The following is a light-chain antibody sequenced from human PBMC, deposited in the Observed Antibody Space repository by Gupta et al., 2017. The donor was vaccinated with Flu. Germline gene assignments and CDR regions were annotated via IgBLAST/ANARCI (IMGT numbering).Light chain of an antibody. Sequence: QSVLTQPPSASGTPGQRVTISFSGTSSNIESNYVYWYQQLPGTAPKLLIYRNNQRPSGVPDRFSGSKSGTSASLAISGLRSEDEADYYCAAWDDSLSVYVVFGGGTKLTVL. CDR2: RNN. CDR1: SSNIESNY. V-gene: IGLV1-47*01. J-gene: IGLJ2*01. CDR3: AAWDDSLSVYVV.